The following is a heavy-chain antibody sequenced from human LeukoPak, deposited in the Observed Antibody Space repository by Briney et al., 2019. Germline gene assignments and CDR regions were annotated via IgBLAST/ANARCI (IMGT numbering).Heavy chain of an antibody. D-gene: IGHD3-16*01. V-gene: IGHV4-59*01. CDR1: GDLISIYY. CDR3: ARGKVERSFVLSHYYYYYMDV. CDR2: MYDSGTT. Sequence: PSETLSLTCTVSGDLISIYYWSWLRQPPGKGLEWIGYMYDSGTTIYNPSLKSRVTISVDTSKNQFSLKLNSVTAADTAVYYCARGKVERSFVLSHYYYYYMDVWGKGTTVTISS. J-gene: IGHJ6*03.